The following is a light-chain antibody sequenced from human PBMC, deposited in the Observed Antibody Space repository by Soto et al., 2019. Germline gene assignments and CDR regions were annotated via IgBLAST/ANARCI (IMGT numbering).Light chain of an antibody. CDR1: SGHSSYA. V-gene: IGLV4-69*01. J-gene: IGLJ2*01. CDR2: VNGDGSH. CDR3: QTWGSVVRV. Sequence: QLVLTQPPSASASLGASVKLTCTLSSGHSSYAIAWHQQQPEKGPRYLMKVNGDGSHTKGDGIPDRFSGSSSGAERYLTISSLHSEDEADYYCQTWGSVVRVFGGGTKLTVL.